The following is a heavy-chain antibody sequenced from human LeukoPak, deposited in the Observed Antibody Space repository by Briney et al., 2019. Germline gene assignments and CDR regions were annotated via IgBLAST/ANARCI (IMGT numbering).Heavy chain of an antibody. D-gene: IGHD6-13*01. CDR2: IYYSGST. V-gene: IGHV4-31*03. CDR1: GGSISSGGYY. J-gene: IGHJ4*02. Sequence: SETLSLTCTVSGGSISSGGYYWSWIRQHPGKGLEWIGYIYYSGSTYYTPSLKSRVTISVDTSKNQFSLKLSSVTAADTAVYYCARLGPIADYFDYWGQGTLVTVSS. CDR3: ARLGPIADYFDY.